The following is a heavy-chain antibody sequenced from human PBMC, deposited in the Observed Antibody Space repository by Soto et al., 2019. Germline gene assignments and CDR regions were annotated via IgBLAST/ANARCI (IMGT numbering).Heavy chain of an antibody. Sequence: QVQLVQSGAEVKKPGASVKVSCKASGYTFTSYGISWVRQAPGQGLEWMGWISAYNGNTNYAQKLQGRVTMTTDTSASTAYMELRSLRSDDTAVYYCARAGYKTYYDFWNGPRAPPGFDPWGQGTLVTVSS. D-gene: IGHD3-3*01. CDR2: ISAYNGNT. V-gene: IGHV1-18*01. CDR1: GYTFTSYG. CDR3: ARAGYKTYYDFWNGPRAPPGFDP. J-gene: IGHJ5*02.